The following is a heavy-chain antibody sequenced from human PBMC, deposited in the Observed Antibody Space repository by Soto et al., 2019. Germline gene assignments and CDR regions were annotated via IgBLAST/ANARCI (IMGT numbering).Heavy chain of an antibody. CDR2: IYYSGST. J-gene: IGHJ6*02. Sequence: PSETLSLTCTVSGGSISSGDYYWSWIRQPPGKGLEWIGYIYYSGSTYYNPSLKSRVTISVDTSKNQFSLKLSSVTAADTAVYYCARGGDSSSFYYYYYGMDVWGLGTTVT. V-gene: IGHV4-30-4*01. CDR1: GGSISSGDYY. D-gene: IGHD6-6*01. CDR3: ARGGDSSSFYYYYYGMDV.